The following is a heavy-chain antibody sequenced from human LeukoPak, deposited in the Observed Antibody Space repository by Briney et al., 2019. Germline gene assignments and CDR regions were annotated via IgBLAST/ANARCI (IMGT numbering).Heavy chain of an antibody. V-gene: IGHV4-61*01. CDR1: GGSVSSGSYY. CDR2: IYYSGTT. J-gene: IGHJ4*02. CDR3: ASETARTWTHFDY. Sequence: SEPLSLTCTVSGGSVSSGSYYWSWSRQPPGQGLEWNGYIYYSGTTNYNPSLKSRVTISVDTSKSQFSLKLSSVTAADTAVYYCASETARTWTHFDYWGQGTLVTVSS. D-gene: IGHD5-18*01.